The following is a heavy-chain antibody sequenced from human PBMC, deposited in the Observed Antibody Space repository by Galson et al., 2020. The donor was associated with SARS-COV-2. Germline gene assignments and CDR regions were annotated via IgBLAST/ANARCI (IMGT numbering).Heavy chain of an antibody. J-gene: IGHJ4*02. D-gene: IGHD6-25*01. V-gene: IGHV3-66*02. CDR2: IYSDGST. Sequence: GGSLRLSCVGTGFTVSNSYMSWVRQGPGKGLEWVSIIYSDGSTSYAESVKGRFTISRDNALNTVYLQINSLRADDTGIYYCARAPGNSGFDHWGLGTLVTVSS. CDR3: ARAPGNSGFDH. CDR1: GFTVSNSY.